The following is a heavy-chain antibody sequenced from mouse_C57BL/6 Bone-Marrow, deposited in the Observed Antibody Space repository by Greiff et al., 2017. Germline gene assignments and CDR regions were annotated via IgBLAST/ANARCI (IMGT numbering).Heavy chain of an antibody. D-gene: IGHD2-3*01. CDR2: IDPSDSYT. CDR3: ASDGYYPLYFDY. Sequence: QVQLQQPGAELVMPGASVKLSCKASGYTFTSDWMHRVKQRPGQGLEWIGEIDPSDSYTNYNQKFKGKSTLTVDKSSSTAYMQLSILTSEDSAVYYCASDGYYPLYFDYGGRGKTLTVSS. J-gene: IGHJ2*01. V-gene: IGHV1-69*01. CDR1: GYTFTSDW.